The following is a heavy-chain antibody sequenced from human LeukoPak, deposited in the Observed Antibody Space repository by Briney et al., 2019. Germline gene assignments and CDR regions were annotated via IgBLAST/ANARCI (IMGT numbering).Heavy chain of an antibody. CDR1: GLALSSAW. J-gene: IGHJ4*02. CDR3: ARWEGNGYYFDY. CDR2: FKSKAAT. D-gene: IGHD3-22*01. V-gene: IGHV3-15*01. Sequence: PGGSLRLSCAASGLALSSAWMNWVRQAPGKGLEWVGHFKSKAATNYAAPVKGRFTFSSDDSQNALYLQMSSLRAEDTAVYYCARWEGNGYYFDYRGQGTLVTVSS.